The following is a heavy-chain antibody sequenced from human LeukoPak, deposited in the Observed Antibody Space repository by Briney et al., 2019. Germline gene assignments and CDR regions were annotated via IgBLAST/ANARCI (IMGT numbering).Heavy chain of an antibody. CDR2: ISSSSSTI. D-gene: IGHD6-19*01. V-gene: IGHV3-48*01. CDR3: ARGNRWLVFYYYGMDV. J-gene: IGHJ6*02. CDR1: GFTFSSYS. Sequence: PGGSLRLSYAASGFTFSSYSMNWVRQAPGKGLEWVSYISSSSSTIYYADSVKGRFTISRGNAKNSLYLQMNSLRAEDTAVYYCARGNRWLVFYYYGMDVWGQGTTVTVSS.